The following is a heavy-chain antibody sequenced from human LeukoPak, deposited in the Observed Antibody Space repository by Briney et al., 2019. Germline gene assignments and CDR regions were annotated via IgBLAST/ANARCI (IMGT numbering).Heavy chain of an antibody. CDR2: INHSGST. Sequence: SETLSLTCAVSGGSLRGYFWSWIRHPPGKGLGWGGEINHSGSTNYNPSPQSRVTISVDTSKNQFSLKLSSVTAADTAAYYCARFGASSSSWYMGAYYMDVWGKGTTVTVSS. CDR1: GGSLRGYF. V-gene: IGHV4-34*01. J-gene: IGHJ6*03. D-gene: IGHD6-13*01. CDR3: ARFGASSSSWYMGAYYMDV.